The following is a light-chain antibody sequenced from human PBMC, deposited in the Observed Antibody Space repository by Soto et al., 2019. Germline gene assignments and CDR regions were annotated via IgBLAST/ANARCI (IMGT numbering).Light chain of an antibody. V-gene: IGLV2-14*01. J-gene: IGLJ3*02. CDR1: SSDVGGYKY. CDR2: EVN. CDR3: SSYTSSSTVV. Sequence: QSALTQPASVSGSPGQSITISCTGTSSDVGGYKYVSWYQQYPGKAPKLVIFEVNNRPSGVSIRFSGSRSGNTASLTISGLQTEDEGDYYCSSYTSSSTVVFGGGTKLTVL.